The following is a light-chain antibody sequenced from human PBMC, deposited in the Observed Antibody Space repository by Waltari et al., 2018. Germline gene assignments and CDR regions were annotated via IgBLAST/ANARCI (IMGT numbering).Light chain of an antibody. CDR2: QDS. CDR3: QAWDSSTAVV. CDR1: KLGDKY. J-gene: IGLJ2*01. V-gene: IGLV3-1*01. Sequence: SYELTQPPSVSVSPGQTASITCSGDKLGDKYACWYQQKPGQSPVLVIYQDSKRPSGNPERFSGSNSGNTATLTIGGTQAMEEADYYCQAWDSSTAVVFGGGTKLTVL.